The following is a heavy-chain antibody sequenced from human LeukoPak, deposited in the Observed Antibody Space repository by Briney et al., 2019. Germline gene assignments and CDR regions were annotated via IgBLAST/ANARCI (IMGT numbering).Heavy chain of an antibody. Sequence: SETLSLTCTVSGGSISSSDYYWGWIRQPPGTGLEWIGSIFYSGSTYYNPSLKSPVTISADMSKNYFSLRLSSVTAADTATYYCARHRRYYGSGSYYSDFDSWGQGILVTVSS. J-gene: IGHJ4*02. D-gene: IGHD3-10*01. CDR3: ARHRRYYGSGSYYSDFDS. CDR1: GGSISSSDYY. V-gene: IGHV4-39*01. CDR2: IFYSGST.